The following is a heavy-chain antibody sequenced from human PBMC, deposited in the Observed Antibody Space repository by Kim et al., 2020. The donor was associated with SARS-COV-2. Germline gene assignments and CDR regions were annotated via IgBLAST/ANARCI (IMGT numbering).Heavy chain of an antibody. CDR2: IYYSGST. D-gene: IGHD3-10*01. J-gene: IGHJ4*02. Sequence: SETLSLTCAVSGYSISSSNWWGWIRQPPGKGLEWIGYIYYSGSTYYNPSLKSRVTMSVDTSKNQFSLKLSSVTAVDTAVYYCARTSITMVRGVISPIDYWGQGTLVTVSS. CDR1: GYSISSSNW. CDR3: ARTSITMVRGVISPIDY. V-gene: IGHV4-28*01.